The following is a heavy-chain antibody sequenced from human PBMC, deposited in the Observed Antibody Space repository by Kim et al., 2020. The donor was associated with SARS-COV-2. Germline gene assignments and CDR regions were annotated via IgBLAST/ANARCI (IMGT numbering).Heavy chain of an antibody. CDR2: IIPIFGTA. J-gene: IGHJ3*02. V-gene: IGHV1-69*13. Sequence: SVKVSCKASGGTFSSYAISWVRQAPGQGLEWMGGIIPIFGTANYAQKFQGRVTITADESTSTAYMELSSLRSEDTAVYYCARPYGDYVRDAFDIWGQGTMVTVSS. D-gene: IGHD4-17*01. CDR1: GGTFSSYA. CDR3: ARPYGDYVRDAFDI.